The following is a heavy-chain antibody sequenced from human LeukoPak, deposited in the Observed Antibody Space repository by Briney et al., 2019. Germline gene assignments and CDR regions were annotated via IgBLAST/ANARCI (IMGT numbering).Heavy chain of an antibody. CDR3: ARDLGYCTNGVCHARFDY. Sequence: GGSLRLSCAASGFTVSSTYMSWVRQAPGKGLEWVSVIYSGGGTYYADSVKGRFTISRDNSKNMLYLQVNSLRAEDTAVYYCARDLGYCTNGVCHARFDYWGQGTLVAVSS. D-gene: IGHD2-8*01. CDR2: IYSGGGT. J-gene: IGHJ4*02. V-gene: IGHV3-53*01. CDR1: GFTVSSTY.